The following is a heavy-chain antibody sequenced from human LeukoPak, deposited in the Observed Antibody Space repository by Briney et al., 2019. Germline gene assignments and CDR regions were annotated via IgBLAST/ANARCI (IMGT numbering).Heavy chain of an antibody. CDR1: GGSIRSYY. CDR2: IHYTGST. Sequence: SETLSLTCTVSGGSIRSYYWSWIRQPPGKGLEWIGYIHYTGSTNYNPSLKSRVTISVDASKNQFSLQLSSVTATDTAVYFCARHSSSWYPDYWGQGTLVTVSS. D-gene: IGHD6-13*01. CDR3: ARHSSSWYPDY. J-gene: IGHJ4*02. V-gene: IGHV4-59*08.